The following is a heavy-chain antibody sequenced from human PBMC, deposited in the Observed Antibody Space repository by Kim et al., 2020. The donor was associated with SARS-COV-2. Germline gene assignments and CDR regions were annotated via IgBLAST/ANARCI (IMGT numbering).Heavy chain of an antibody. D-gene: IGHD2-15*01. CDR2: ISSSSSTI. V-gene: IGHV3-48*02. CDR3: ARDRWVVAATAYYYYGMDV. J-gene: IGHJ6*02. CDR1: GFTFSSYS. Sequence: GGSLRLSCAASGFTFSSYSMNWVRQAPGKGLEWVSYISSSSSTIYYADSVKGRFTISRDNAKNSLYLQMNSLRDEDTAVYYCARDRWVVAATAYYYYGMDVWGQGTTVTVSS.